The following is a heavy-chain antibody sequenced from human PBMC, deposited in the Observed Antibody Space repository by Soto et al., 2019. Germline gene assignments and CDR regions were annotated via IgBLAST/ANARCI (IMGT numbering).Heavy chain of an antibody. V-gene: IGHV3-30*18. Sequence: PGGSLRLSCAASGFTFSSYGMHWVRQAPGKGLEWVAVISYDGSNKYYADSVKGRFTISRDNSKNTLYLQMNSLRAEDTAVYYCAKDRGGTYFEYWGQGTLVTVSS. CDR2: ISYDGSNK. J-gene: IGHJ4*02. CDR1: GFTFSSYG. D-gene: IGHD1-7*01. CDR3: AKDRGGTYFEY.